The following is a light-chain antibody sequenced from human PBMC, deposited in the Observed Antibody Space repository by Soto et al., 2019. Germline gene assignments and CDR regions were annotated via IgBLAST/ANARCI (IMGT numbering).Light chain of an antibody. V-gene: IGLV2-8*01. CDR3: SSYAGSNSVV. J-gene: IGLJ2*01. Sequence: QSALTQPPSASGSSEQSVTISCTGTSSDVGGYNYVSWYQQHPGKAPKLMIYEVSKRPSGVPDRFSGSKSGNTASLTVSGLQAEDEADYYYSSYAGSNSVVFGGGTKVTVL. CDR2: EVS. CDR1: SSDVGGYNY.